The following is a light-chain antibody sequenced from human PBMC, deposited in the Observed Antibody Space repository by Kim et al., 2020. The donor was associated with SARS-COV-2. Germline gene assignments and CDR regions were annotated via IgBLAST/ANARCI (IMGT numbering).Light chain of an antibody. CDR1: NIGSKH. CDR3: QVWDNNTWV. V-gene: IGLV3-9*01. CDR2: RDS. J-gene: IGLJ3*02. Sequence: SVALGQTPSITGGGVNIGSKHVRWYQQKAGQAPVLVIYRDSSRPAEIPERFSGSNSGNTATLTVSRAQAGDEADYYCQVWDNNTWVFGAGTQLTVL.